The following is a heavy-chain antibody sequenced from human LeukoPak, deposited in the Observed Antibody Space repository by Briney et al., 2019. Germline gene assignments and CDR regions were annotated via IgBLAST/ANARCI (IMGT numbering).Heavy chain of an antibody. CDR3: ARGSSTRFYCSSTSCYQGTFDY. Sequence: GGSLRLSCAASGFTFSSYWMSWVRQAPGKGLEWVANIKQDGSEKYYVDSVKGRFTISRDNAKNSLYLQMNSLRAEDTAVYYCARGSSTRFYCSSTSCYQGTFDYWGQGTLVTVSS. CDR1: GFTFSSYW. V-gene: IGHV3-7*01. D-gene: IGHD2-2*01. CDR2: IKQDGSEK. J-gene: IGHJ4*02.